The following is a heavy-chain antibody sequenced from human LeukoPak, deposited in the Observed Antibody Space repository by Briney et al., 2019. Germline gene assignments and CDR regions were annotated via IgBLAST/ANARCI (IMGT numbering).Heavy chain of an antibody. CDR1: GFDFYAYE. Sequence: GGSLRLSCAASGFDFYAYETNWVRQAPGKGLEWVAYFAGSDTTTYYADSVKGRFTISRDNAKNSLYLQMNSLRAEDTALYYCTTLGYHLDSWGQGTLVTVSS. V-gene: IGHV3-48*03. J-gene: IGHJ4*02. CDR3: TTLGYHLDS. D-gene: IGHD3-22*01. CDR2: FAGSDTTT.